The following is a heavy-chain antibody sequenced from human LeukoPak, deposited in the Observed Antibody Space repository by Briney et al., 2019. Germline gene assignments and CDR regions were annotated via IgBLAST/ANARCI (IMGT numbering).Heavy chain of an antibody. V-gene: IGHV4-30-2*01. D-gene: IGHD6-13*01. CDR1: GGSISSGGYY. J-gene: IGHJ6*03. CDR3: ARDRAAGTPPHYYYYYMDV. Sequence: SQTLSLTCTVSGGSISSGGYYWSWIRQPPGKGLEWIGYIYHSGSTYYNPSLKSRVTISVDGSKNQFSLKLSSVTAADTAVYYCARDRAAGTPPHYYYYYMDVWGKGTTVTVSS. CDR2: IYHSGST.